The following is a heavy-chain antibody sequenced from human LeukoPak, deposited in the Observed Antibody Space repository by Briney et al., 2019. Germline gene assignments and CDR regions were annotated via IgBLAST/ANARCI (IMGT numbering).Heavy chain of an antibody. D-gene: IGHD5-12*01. CDR2: IYTSGST. CDR3: ATYTSGSPYFDY. J-gene: IGHJ4*02. V-gene: IGHV4-4*07. Sequence: SETLSLTCTVSGGSISSYYWSWIRQPAGKGLEWIGRIYTSGSTDYNPSLESRVTMSVDMSKNQFSLKLSSVTAADTAVYYCATYTSGSPYFDYWGQGTLVTVSS. CDR1: GGSISSYY.